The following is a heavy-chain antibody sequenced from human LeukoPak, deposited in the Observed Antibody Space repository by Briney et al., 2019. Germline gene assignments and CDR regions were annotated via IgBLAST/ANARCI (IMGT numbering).Heavy chain of an antibody. CDR3: ARAGYGDPHFDF. V-gene: IGHV3-33*01. CDR2: IWYDGSNK. J-gene: IGHJ4*02. CDR1: GFTFSNYG. D-gene: IGHD4-17*01. Sequence: GGSLRLSCAASGFTFSNYGMHWVRQAPGKGLDWVAAIWYDGSNKYYGDSVKGRFTISRDNSKNTLYLQMNSPRAEDTAAYYCARAGYGDPHFDFWGQGTLVTVSS.